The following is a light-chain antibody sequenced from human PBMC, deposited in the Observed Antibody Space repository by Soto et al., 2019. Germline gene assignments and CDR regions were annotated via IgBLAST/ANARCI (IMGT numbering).Light chain of an antibody. Sequence: DIQMTQSPSTLSASAGDRVIISCRASQYISSWLAWYQQKPGKAPGLLIYKASSLQSGVPSRFSGSGSGTQFTLTISNLQPDDFATYYCQQYSSYPWTFGQGTKVDIK. CDR1: QYISSW. J-gene: IGKJ1*01. V-gene: IGKV1-5*03. CDR2: KAS. CDR3: QQYSSYPWT.